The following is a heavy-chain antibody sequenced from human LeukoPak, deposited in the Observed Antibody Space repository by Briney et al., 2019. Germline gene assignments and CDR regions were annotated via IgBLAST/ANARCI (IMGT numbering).Heavy chain of an antibody. Sequence: GGSLRLSCAASGFTVSSNHMTWVRQAPGKGLEWVSVIYSGGSTYYADSVKGRFTISRDNAKNSLYLQMNSLRAEDTAVYYCAREPHYESLHSTTFYYYYGMDVWGQGTTVTVSS. CDR1: GFTVSSNH. CDR3: AREPHYESLHSTTFYYYYGMDV. J-gene: IGHJ6*02. CDR2: IYSGGST. D-gene: IGHD4-17*01. V-gene: IGHV3-53*01.